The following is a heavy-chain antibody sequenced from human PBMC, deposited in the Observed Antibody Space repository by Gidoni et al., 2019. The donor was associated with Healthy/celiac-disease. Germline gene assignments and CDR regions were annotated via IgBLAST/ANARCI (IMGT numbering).Heavy chain of an antibody. CDR3: ARGQADFLCGGDCYSDY. Sequence: EVQLVESGGGLVKPGGSLRLSCAASGFTFSNYYMNWVRQAPGKGLEWVSSISSSSSYIYYADSVKGRFTISRDNAKNSLYLQMNSLRAEDTSVYYCARGQADFLCGGDCYSDYWGQGTLVTVSS. V-gene: IGHV3-21*01. CDR1: GFTFSNYY. CDR2: ISSSSSYI. D-gene: IGHD2-21*02. J-gene: IGHJ4*02.